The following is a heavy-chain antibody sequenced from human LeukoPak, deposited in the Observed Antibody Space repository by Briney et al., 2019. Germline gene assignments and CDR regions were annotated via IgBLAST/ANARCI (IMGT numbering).Heavy chain of an antibody. CDR3: ARVNVVVTATSDY. CDR1: GYTFTGYY. D-gene: IGHD2-21*02. Sequence: ASVKVSCKASGYTFTGYYMHWVRQAPGQGLEWMGWINPNSGGTNYAQKFQGRVTMTRDTSISTAYMELSRLRSDDTAVYYCARVNVVVTATSDYWGQGTLVTVSS. CDR2: INPNSGGT. V-gene: IGHV1-2*02. J-gene: IGHJ4*02.